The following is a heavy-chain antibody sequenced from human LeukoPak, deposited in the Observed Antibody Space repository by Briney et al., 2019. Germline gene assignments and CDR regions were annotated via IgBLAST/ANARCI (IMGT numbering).Heavy chain of an antibody. Sequence: GGSLRLSCAPSGFIVTDAWMSWVRQAPGKGLEWVGRIKSKTDGGTTDYAAPVKGRFTISRDDSKNTLYLQMNSLKTEDTAVYYCTTDLRWPEAMWSQGTLVTVSS. CDR1: GFIVTDAW. J-gene: IGHJ4*02. V-gene: IGHV3-15*01. D-gene: IGHD4-23*01. CDR2: IKSKTDGGTT. CDR3: TTDLRWPEAM.